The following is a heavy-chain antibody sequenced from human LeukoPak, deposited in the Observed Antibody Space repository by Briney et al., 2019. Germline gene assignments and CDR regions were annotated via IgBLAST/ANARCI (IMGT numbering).Heavy chain of an antibody. CDR1: GYSFISYD. J-gene: IGHJ5*02. Sequence: GASVKVSCKASGYSFISYDINWVRQATGQGLEWLGWMNPNSGTTGYAQNFQGRVSMARDTAISTAYLELSNLRSDDTAVYYCARAVGYYSSVPFDPWGQGTLVTVSS. D-gene: IGHD3-10*01. CDR3: ARAVGYYSSVPFDP. V-gene: IGHV1-8*01. CDR2: MNPNSGTT.